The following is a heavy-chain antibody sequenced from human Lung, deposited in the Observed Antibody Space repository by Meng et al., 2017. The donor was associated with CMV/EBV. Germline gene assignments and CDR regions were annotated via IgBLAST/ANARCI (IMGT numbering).Heavy chain of an antibody. V-gene: IGHV4-4*02. CDR3: LRRSGGSV. J-gene: IGHJ1*01. CDR2: IPHRGSS. D-gene: IGHD3-10*01. CDR1: GDSITNHNW. Sequence: QVQLREAGPALVKPSETLSLTCAVSGDSITNHNWWAWVRQPPGKGLEWIGEIPHRGSSAYNPSLKSRVSMSIGKSKNQFSLKLTSVTAADTAVYHCLRRSGGSVWGQGTLVTVSS.